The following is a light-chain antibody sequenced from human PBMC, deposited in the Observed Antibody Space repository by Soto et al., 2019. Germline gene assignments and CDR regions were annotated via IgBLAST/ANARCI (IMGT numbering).Light chain of an antibody. CDR1: SSNFGAGYD. Sequence: QPVLTQPPSVSGAPGQRVTISCTGSSSNFGAGYDVHWYQQLPGTAPKLLIYRNNNRPSGVPDRFSGSKSGTSASLAITGLQADDEADYYCQSFDSSLRVVVFGGGTKVTVL. J-gene: IGLJ2*01. V-gene: IGLV1-40*01. CDR3: QSFDSSLRVVV. CDR2: RNN.